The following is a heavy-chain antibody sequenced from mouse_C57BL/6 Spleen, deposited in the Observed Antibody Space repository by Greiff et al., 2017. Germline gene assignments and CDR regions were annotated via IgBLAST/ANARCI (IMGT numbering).Heavy chain of an antibody. CDR2: IRSKSNNYAT. CDR1: GFSFNTYA. Sequence: EVQVVESGGGLVQPKGSLKLSCAASGFSFNTYAMNWVRQAPGKGLEWVARIRSKSNNYATYYADSVKDRFTISRDDSESMLYLQMNNLKTEGTTMYYCVRHSAQARGYAMDYWGQGTSVTVSS. J-gene: IGHJ4*01. D-gene: IGHD3-2*02. CDR3: VRHSAQARGYAMDY. V-gene: IGHV10-1*01.